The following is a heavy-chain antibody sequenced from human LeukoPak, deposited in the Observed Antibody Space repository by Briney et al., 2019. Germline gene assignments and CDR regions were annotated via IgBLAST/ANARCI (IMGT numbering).Heavy chain of an antibody. CDR3: ARGADYFDSSGSAEYFQH. CDR2: ISSSSSYI. V-gene: IGHV3-21*01. CDR1: GFSFSTFT. J-gene: IGHJ1*01. Sequence: GGSLRLSCEASGFSFSTFTMNWVRQAPGKGLEWVSSISSSSSYIYYADSVKGRFTISRDNAKNSLFLQMNSLRAEDTAVYYCARGADYFDSSGSAEYFQHWGQGTLVTVSS. D-gene: IGHD3-22*01.